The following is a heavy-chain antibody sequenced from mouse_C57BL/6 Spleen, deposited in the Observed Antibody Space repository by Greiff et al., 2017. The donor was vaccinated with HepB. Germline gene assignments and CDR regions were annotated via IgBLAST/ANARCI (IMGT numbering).Heavy chain of an antibody. CDR2: IDPETGGT. CDR3: TRHGPAWFAY. CDR1: GYTFTDYE. V-gene: IGHV1-15*01. Sequence: VQLQQSGAELVRPGASVTLSCKASGYTFTDYEMHWVKQTPVHGLEWIGAIDPETGGTAYKQKFKGKAILTADKSSSTAYMELRSLTSEDSAVYYCTRHGPAWFAYWGQGTLVTVSA. J-gene: IGHJ3*01.